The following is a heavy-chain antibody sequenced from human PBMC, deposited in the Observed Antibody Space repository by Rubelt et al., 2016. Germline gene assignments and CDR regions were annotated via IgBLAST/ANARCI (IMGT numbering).Heavy chain of an antibody. D-gene: IGHD3-10*01. CDR2: IDYHGET. J-gene: IGHJ4*02. V-gene: IGHV4-31*03. CDR3: ARHSFGHFDY. Sequence: QVQLQESGPGLVRPSQTLSLTCTVSGHSITAGAYSWTWIRQHPERGLEWIGHIDYHGETHYTPSLTRRVMISRETSTNQCSVRLTSVPAADTAKYFCARHSFGHFDYWGQGSSVAASS. CDR1: GHSITAGAYS.